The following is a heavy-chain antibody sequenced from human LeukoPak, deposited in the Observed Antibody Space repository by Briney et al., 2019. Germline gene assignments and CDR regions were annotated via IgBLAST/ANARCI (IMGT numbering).Heavy chain of an antibody. V-gene: IGHV4-39*01. D-gene: IGHD3-16*02. CDR1: GGSISSSSYY. CDR3: ARLGSSWGSYRNGDY. CDR2: IYYSGST. Sequence: SETLSLTCTVSGGSISSSSYYWGWIRQPPGKGLEWIGSIYYSGSTYYNPSLKSRVTISVDTSKNQFSLKLSSVTAADTAVYYCARLGSSWGSYRNGDYWGQGTLVTVSS. J-gene: IGHJ4*02.